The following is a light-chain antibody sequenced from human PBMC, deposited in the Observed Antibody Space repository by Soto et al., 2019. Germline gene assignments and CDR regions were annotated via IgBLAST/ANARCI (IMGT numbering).Light chain of an antibody. CDR3: QQRSNWPST. CDR1: QSVSSY. CDR2: DAS. Sequence: EIVLTQSAVTLSLSPGERATLSCRASQSVSSYLAWYQQKPGQAPRLLIYDASNRATGIPARFSGSGSGTDFTLTISSLEPGDFAVYYCQQRSNWPSTFGGGTKVEIK. V-gene: IGKV3-11*01. J-gene: IGKJ4*01.